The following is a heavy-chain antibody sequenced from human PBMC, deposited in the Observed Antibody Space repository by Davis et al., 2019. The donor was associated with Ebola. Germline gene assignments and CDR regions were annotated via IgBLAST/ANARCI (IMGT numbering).Heavy chain of an antibody. J-gene: IGHJ4*02. CDR3: ATDRPRYEPYSNNLFFDY. CDR2: FDPEDGET. Sequence: ASVKVSCKVSGYTLTELSMHWVRQAPGKGLEWMGGFDPEDGETIYAQKFQGRVTMTEDTSTDTAYMELSSLRSEDTAVYYCATDRPRYEPYSNNLFFDYWGQGTLVTVSS. V-gene: IGHV1-24*01. CDR1: GYTLTELS. D-gene: IGHD4-11*01.